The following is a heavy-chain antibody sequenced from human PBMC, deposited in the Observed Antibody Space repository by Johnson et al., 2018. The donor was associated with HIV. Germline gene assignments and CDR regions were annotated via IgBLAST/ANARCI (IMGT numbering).Heavy chain of an antibody. V-gene: IGHV3-20*04. CDR2: ISWNDGST. CDR3: AKDLRAVGATDAFDI. D-gene: IGHD1-26*01. CDR1: GFTFDDHG. Sequence: VQLVESGGGVVRPGGSLRLSCAASGFTFDDHGMSWVRQAPGKGLEWVSGISWNDGSTGYADSVKGRFTISRDNAKNSLSLQMNSLRAEDTAVYYCAKDLRAVGATDAFDIWGQGTMVTVSS. J-gene: IGHJ3*02.